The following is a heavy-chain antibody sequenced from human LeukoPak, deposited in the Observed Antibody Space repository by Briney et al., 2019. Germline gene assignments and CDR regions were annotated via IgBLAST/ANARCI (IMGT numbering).Heavy chain of an antibody. CDR2: ISGSGGST. V-gene: IGHV3-23*01. CDR1: GFTFSNYA. J-gene: IGHJ4*02. Sequence: GGSLGLSCAASGFTFSNYAMNWVRQAPGKGLEWVSAISGSGGSTFYADSVKGRFTISRDNSKNTLYLQMNSLRAEDTAVYYCARKGNPSPFDYWGQGTLVTVSS. D-gene: IGHD2-2*01. CDR3: ARKGNPSPFDY.